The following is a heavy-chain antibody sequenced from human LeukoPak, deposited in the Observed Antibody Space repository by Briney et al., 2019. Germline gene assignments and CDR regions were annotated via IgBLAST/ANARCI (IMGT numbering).Heavy chain of an antibody. D-gene: IGHD3-10*01. CDR2: INPDGSTT. Sequence: GGSLRLSCAASGFTFSNYWMHWVRQDPGKGRVWVSFINPDGSTTNCADSVKGRFTISRDNAKNALYLQMNSLRAEDTAVYYCAKDLHYGSADYWGQGTLVTVSS. V-gene: IGHV3-74*01. CDR1: GFTFSNYW. J-gene: IGHJ4*02. CDR3: AKDLHYGSADY.